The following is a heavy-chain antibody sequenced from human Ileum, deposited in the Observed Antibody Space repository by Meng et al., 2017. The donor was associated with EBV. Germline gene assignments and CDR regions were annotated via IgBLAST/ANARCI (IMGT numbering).Heavy chain of an antibody. V-gene: IGHV7-4-1*02. Sequence: VQMVQSGSELKEPGSSVKVSCKASGYTITNYALNCVRQAPGQGLEWMGWISTNTGNPTYAPGSTGRFVFSLDTSVGTAYLQISSLKAEDTAVYYCARSWGGGSSKEWGQGTLVTVSS. D-gene: IGHD2-15*01. CDR2: ISTNTGNP. CDR1: GYTITNYA. CDR3: ARSWGGGSSKE. J-gene: IGHJ4*02.